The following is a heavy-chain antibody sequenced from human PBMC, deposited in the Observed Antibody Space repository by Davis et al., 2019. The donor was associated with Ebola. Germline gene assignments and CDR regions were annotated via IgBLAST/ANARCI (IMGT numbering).Heavy chain of an antibody. CDR1: GFSLSTRGVA. V-gene: IGHV2-5*02. CDR3: ARLYYDDHTYHTYFDY. J-gene: IGHJ4*01. D-gene: IGHD4-17*01. Sequence: SGPTLVKPTQTLTLTCTFSGFSLSTRGVAVGWIRQPPGKALEWLALIYWDNDKRYSPSLKNRLTVTKGTSKDQVVLTVTDLDPVDTATYYCARLYYDDHTYHTYFDYWGHGALVTVSS. CDR2: IYWDNDK.